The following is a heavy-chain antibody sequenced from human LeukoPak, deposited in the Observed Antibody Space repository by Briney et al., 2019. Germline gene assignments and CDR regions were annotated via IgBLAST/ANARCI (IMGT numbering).Heavy chain of an antibody. CDR2: IYYSGST. J-gene: IGHJ4*02. CDR3: ARVGRYDFWSGVDYFDY. V-gene: IGHV4-59*01. CDR1: GGSISSYY. D-gene: IGHD3-3*01. Sequence: SETLSLTCTVSGGSISSYYWSWIRQPPGKGLEWIGYIYYSGSTNYNPSLKSRVTISVDTSKNQFSLKLSSLTAADTAVYYCARVGRYDFWSGVDYFDYWGQGTLVTVSS.